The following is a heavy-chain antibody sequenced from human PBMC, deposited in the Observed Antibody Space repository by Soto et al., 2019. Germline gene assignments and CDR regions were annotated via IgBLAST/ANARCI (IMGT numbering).Heavy chain of an antibody. Sequence: QVQLVQSGAEVKKPGASVKVSCKASGYTFTSYDINWVRQATGQGLERMGWMNPNSGNTGYAQKFQGRVTMTRNTSISTAYMELSSLRSEDTAVYYCARWGGCSSTSCRANYFDYWGQGTLVTVSS. V-gene: IGHV1-8*01. CDR1: GYTFTSYD. J-gene: IGHJ4*02. CDR3: ARWGGCSSTSCRANYFDY. CDR2: MNPNSGNT. D-gene: IGHD2-2*01.